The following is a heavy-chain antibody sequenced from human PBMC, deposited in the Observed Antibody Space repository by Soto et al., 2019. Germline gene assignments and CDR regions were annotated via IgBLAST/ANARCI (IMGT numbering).Heavy chain of an antibody. CDR2: IFSTGRT. CDR1: GASMRSGNYY. Sequence: TSETLSLTCTVSGASMRSGNYYWTWIRQHPGKALEWVGSIFSTGRTYYNSSLKSRLTMSVDAPTNQFSLRLTSVTSADTAVYYCARGFYYFLRQPNWFDPWGQGTLVTVSS. D-gene: IGHD3-3*01. V-gene: IGHV4-31*03. CDR3: ARGFYYFLRQPNWFDP. J-gene: IGHJ5*02.